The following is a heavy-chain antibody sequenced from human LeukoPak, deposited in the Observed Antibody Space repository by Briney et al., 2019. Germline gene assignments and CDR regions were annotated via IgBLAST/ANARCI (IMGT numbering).Heavy chain of an antibody. J-gene: IGHJ2*01. Sequence: PGGSLRLSCAASGFTFSSYAMSWVRQAPGQGLEWLSAISGSGGSTHHADSVKGRFSISRDNSKTTLYLQMNSLRAEDTAVYYCAKDIEVSITGHYFDPWGRGTLVTVSS. CDR2: ISGSGGST. CDR3: AKDIEVSITGHYFDP. D-gene: IGHD2/OR15-2a*01. CDR1: GFTFSSYA. V-gene: IGHV3-23*01.